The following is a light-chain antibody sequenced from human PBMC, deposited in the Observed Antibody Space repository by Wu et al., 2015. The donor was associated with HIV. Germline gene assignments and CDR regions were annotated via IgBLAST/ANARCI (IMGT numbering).Light chain of an antibody. CDR2: HAS. J-gene: IGKJ4*01. V-gene: IGKV3-11*01. CDR3: QQRSAXPLT. CDR1: QSISTL. Sequence: EIVMTQSPATLSVSPGERATLSCRASQSISTLLAWYQQKPGQAPRLLIYHASNRATGIPARFSGSGSGTDFTLTISSLESEDFALYYCQQRSAXPLTFGGRDQGGRS.